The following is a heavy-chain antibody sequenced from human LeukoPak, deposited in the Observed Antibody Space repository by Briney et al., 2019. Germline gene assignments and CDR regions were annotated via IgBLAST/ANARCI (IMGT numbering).Heavy chain of an antibody. V-gene: IGHV3-21*01. D-gene: IGHD3-10*01. CDR2: ISSSSSYI. Sequence: PGGSLRLSCAASGFTFSSYSMNWVRQAPGKGLEWVSSISSSSSYIYYADSVKGRFTISRDNAKNSLYLQMNSLRAEDTAVYYCARTVWFGEPPSYYYGMDVWGQGTTVTVSS. CDR1: GFTFSSYS. J-gene: IGHJ6*02. CDR3: ARTVWFGEPPSYYYGMDV.